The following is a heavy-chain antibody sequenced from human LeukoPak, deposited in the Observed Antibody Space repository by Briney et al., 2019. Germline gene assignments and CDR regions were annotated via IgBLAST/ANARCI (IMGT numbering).Heavy chain of an antibody. V-gene: IGHV3-33*01. CDR1: GFTFSNYG. Sequence: PGTSLRLSCTASGFTFSNYGMHWVRQAPGKGLEWVATIWLDGSDQRYADSVKGRFSISRDNSKNILYLQMNSLRAEDTAVYHCVRDADISGWYSYSDYWGQGTLVTVSS. CDR2: IWLDGSDQ. J-gene: IGHJ4*02. D-gene: IGHD6-19*01. CDR3: VRDADISGWYSYSDY.